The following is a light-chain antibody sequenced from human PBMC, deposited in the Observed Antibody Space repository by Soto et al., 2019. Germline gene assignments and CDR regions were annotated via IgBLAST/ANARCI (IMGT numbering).Light chain of an antibody. V-gene: IGKV1-5*03. J-gene: IGKJ1*01. CDR2: KAS. Sequence: DLQMTQSPSTLSASVGARVTITCRASQSISSWLAWYQQKPGKAPKLLIYKASSLKSGVPSRFSGSGSGTEFTLTISSLQHDDFATYYCQHRRTFGQGTKVDIK. CDR3: QHRRT. CDR1: QSISSW.